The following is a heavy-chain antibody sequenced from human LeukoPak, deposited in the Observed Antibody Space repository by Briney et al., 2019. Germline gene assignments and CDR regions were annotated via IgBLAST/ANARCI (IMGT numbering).Heavy chain of an antibody. CDR3: ARGPLAVAGDSYFDY. J-gene: IGHJ4*02. D-gene: IGHD6-19*01. CDR1: GFTFSSYG. Sequence: GGSLRLSCAASGFTFSSYGMHWVRQAPGKGLEWVAVISYDGTNKYYADSVKGRFTISRDNSKNTLYLQMNSLRAEDTAVYYCARGPLAVAGDSYFDYWGQGTLVTVSS. CDR2: ISYDGTNK. V-gene: IGHV3-30*03.